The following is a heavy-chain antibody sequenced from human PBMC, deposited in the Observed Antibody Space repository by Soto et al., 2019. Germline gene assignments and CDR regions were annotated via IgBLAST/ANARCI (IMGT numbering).Heavy chain of an antibody. CDR1: GGSVSSGSYY. CDR2: IYYSGST. V-gene: IGHV4-61*01. Sequence: SETLSLTCTVSGGSVSSGSYYWSWIRQPPGKGLEWIGYIYYSGSTNYNPSLKSRVTISVDTSKNQFSLNLSSVTAADTAVYYCARDSIPPTVDYWGQGTLVTVSS. CDR3: ARDSIPPTVDY. J-gene: IGHJ4*02. D-gene: IGHD4-17*01.